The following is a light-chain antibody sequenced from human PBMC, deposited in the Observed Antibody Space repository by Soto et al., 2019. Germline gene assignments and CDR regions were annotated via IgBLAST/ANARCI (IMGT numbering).Light chain of an antibody. Sequence: QSVLTQPPSASGTPGQRVTISCSGSSSNIGRNTVNWYQQLPGTAPKLLIYGNNQRPSGVPARISGSKSGTSASLAISGLXSXDEADYYCAAWDDSLNGHVVFGGGTKLTVL. V-gene: IGLV1-44*01. CDR2: GNN. CDR1: SSNIGRNT. CDR3: AAWDDSLNGHVV. J-gene: IGLJ2*01.